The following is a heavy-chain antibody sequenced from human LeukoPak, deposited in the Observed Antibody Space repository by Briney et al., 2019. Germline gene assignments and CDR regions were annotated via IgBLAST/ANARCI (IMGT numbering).Heavy chain of an antibody. CDR1: GFTFSSYA. J-gene: IGHJ4*02. CDR2: ISYDGSNK. V-gene: IGHV3-30-3*01. D-gene: IGHD1-26*01. CDR3: AREGSGSYSDY. Sequence: GRSLRLSCAASGFTFSSYAMHWVRQAPGKGLEWVAVISYDGSNKYYADSVKGRSTISRDNSKNTLYLQMNSLRAEDTAVYYCAREGSGSYSDYWGQGTLVTVSS.